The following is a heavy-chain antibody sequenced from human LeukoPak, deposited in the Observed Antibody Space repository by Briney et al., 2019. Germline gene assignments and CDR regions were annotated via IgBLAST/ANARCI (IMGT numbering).Heavy chain of an antibody. D-gene: IGHD2-15*01. V-gene: IGHV3-30*02. CDR2: IRHEGGNK. CDR1: GVTFSSSG. J-gene: IGHJ4*02. Sequence: GGSLRLSCAASGVTFSSSGMHWVRQAPGKGLEWVAFIRHEGGNKYYADSVKGRFTISRDNSKNTLYLQMNSLRAEDTAVYYCAKLAPSDHRVVVAATSYWGQGTLVTVSS. CDR3: AKLAPSDHRVVVAATSY.